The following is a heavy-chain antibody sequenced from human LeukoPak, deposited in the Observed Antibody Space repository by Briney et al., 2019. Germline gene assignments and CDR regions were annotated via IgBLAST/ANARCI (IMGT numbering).Heavy chain of an antibody. CDR2: IYPGDSDT. V-gene: IGHV5-51*01. J-gene: IGHJ4*02. CDR1: GYSFTSYW. Sequence: GESLKISCKGSGYSFTSYWIGWVRQMPGKGLEWMGIIYPGDSDTRYSPSFQGQVTISADKSISTAYLQWSSLKASDTAMYYCARHRGEYYDYVWGSYRDCDYWGQGTLVTVSS. CDR3: ARHRGEYYDYVWGSYRDCDY. D-gene: IGHD3-16*02.